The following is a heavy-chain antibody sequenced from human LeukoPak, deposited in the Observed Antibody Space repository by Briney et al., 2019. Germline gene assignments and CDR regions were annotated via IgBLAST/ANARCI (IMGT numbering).Heavy chain of an antibody. J-gene: IGHJ4*02. V-gene: IGHV3-21*01. Sequence: GGSLRLSCAASGFTFSSYSMNWVRQAPGKGLEWVSSISSSSYIYYADSVRGRFTISRDNAKNSLYLQMNSLRAEDTAVYYCARAVQKAEDYWGQGTLVTVSS. CDR3: ARAVQKAEDY. D-gene: IGHD3-10*01. CDR2: ISSSSYI. CDR1: GFTFSSYS.